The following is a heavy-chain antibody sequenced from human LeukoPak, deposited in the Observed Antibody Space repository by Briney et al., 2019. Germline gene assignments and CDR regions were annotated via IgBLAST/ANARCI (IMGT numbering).Heavy chain of an antibody. D-gene: IGHD2-2*01. CDR1: GFTFSSYS. Sequence: GGSLRLSCAASGFTFSSYSMSWVRQAPGKGLEYVSAISSNGGSTYYADSVKGRFTISRDNSKNTLYLQMSSLRAEDTAVYYCVKRYCSSTSCYSPSSPWFDPWGQGTLVTVSS. CDR2: ISSNGGST. J-gene: IGHJ5*02. CDR3: VKRYCSSTSCYSPSSPWFDP. V-gene: IGHV3-64D*09.